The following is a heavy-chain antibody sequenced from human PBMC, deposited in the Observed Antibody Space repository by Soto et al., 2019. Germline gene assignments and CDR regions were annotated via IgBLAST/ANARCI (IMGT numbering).Heavy chain of an antibody. J-gene: IGHJ4*02. D-gene: IGHD6-19*01. Sequence: XGSLRLSCSASGVTFSSYAMSWVRQAPGKGLEWVSAIIGSGGSTYYADSVKGRFTISRDNSKNTLYLQMNSLRAEDTAVYYWAKDPIAVVPPRLFDYWGQGTLVTVSS. V-gene: IGHV3-23*01. CDR1: GVTFSSYA. CDR2: IIGSGGST. CDR3: AKDPIAVVPPRLFDY.